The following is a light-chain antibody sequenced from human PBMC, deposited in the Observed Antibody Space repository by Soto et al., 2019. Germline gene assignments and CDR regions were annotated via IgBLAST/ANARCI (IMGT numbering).Light chain of an antibody. Sequence: DIQMTQSPSTLSASVGDRVTITCRASQSIGRWLAWYQQKPGKAPKLLIYKASTLKSGVPSRFSGSGSGTEFTLTISSLQPDDFATYYCQHYNSYSGAFGQGTKVDIK. V-gene: IGKV1-5*03. CDR1: QSIGRW. CDR3: QHYNSYSGA. J-gene: IGKJ1*01. CDR2: KAS.